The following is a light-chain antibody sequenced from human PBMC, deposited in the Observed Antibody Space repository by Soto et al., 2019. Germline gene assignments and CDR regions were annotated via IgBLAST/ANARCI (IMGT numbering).Light chain of an antibody. CDR3: SSYTSSGTWL. V-gene: IGLV2-14*01. CDR2: GVS. J-gene: IGLJ3*02. Sequence: QSALTQPASVSGSPGQSITISCTGTSSDVGGYNYVSWYQQLPGKAPKLMIYGVSNRPSGVSSRFSGSKSGNTAALSISGLQAEDEADYYCSSYTSSGTWLFGGGTKLTVL. CDR1: SSDVGGYNY.